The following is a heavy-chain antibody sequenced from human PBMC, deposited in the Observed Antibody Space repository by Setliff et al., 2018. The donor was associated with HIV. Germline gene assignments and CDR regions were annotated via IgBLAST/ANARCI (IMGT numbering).Heavy chain of an antibody. CDR2: IKNRPAGGTT. Sequence: GGSLRLSCAVSGFTFSDVWVNWVRQAPGRGLEWVGRIKNRPAGGTTEYAAPVKGRFTISRDDSKNMAYLQMNSLKIEDTALYFCSINSPLSSWGQGTLVTVSS. D-gene: IGHD6-6*01. CDR3: SINSPLSS. V-gene: IGHV3-15*01. CDR1: GFTFSDVW. J-gene: IGHJ4*02.